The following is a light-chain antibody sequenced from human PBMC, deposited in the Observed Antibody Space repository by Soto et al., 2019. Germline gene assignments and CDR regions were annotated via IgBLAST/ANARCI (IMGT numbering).Light chain of an antibody. CDR1: QVISTY. CDR2: GAS. Sequence: DIQLTQSPSFLSASVGDRVTITCRASQVISTYLAWYQQKPGKAPKLLIYGASTLQSGVPSRFSGSGSGTDYTLTISSLQPEDFATYYCQQSYRTPTFGQGTRLEIK. CDR3: QQSYRTPT. V-gene: IGKV1-39*01. J-gene: IGKJ5*01.